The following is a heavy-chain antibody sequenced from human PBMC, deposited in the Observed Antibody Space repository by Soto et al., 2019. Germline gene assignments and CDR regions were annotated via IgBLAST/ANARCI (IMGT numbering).Heavy chain of an antibody. Sequence: GGSLRLSCAASGFTFSSYAMHWVRQAPGKGLEWVAVISYDGSNKYYADSVKGRFTISRDNSKNTLYLQMNSLRAEDTAVYYCARGGLRYFDWFTAHGLLVDYWGQGTLVTVSS. V-gene: IGHV3-30-3*01. J-gene: IGHJ4*02. CDR3: ARGGLRYFDWFTAHGLLVDY. CDR2: ISYDGSNK. CDR1: GFTFSSYA. D-gene: IGHD3-9*01.